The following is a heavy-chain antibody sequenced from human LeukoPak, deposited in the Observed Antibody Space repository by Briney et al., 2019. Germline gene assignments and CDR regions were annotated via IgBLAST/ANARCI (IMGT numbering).Heavy chain of an antibody. J-gene: IGHJ4*02. Sequence: GGSLRFSCAASGFTFSSYWMSWVRQAPGKGLEWVSSISGSGGDTCYGDSVKGRFTISRDNSKNTLYLQVNSLRAEDTAVFYCAKGRISGDAGLDYWGQGTLVTVSS. V-gene: IGHV3-23*01. CDR2: ISGSGGDT. D-gene: IGHD6-13*01. CDR3: AKGRISGDAGLDY. CDR1: GFTFSSYW.